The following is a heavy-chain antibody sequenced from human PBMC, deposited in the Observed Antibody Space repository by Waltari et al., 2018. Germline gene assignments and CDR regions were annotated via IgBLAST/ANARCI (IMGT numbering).Heavy chain of an antibody. J-gene: IGHJ3*02. CDR3: ARDWVGDGDYVAFDI. CDR1: GYTFTGYY. CDR2: INPTSGGT. D-gene: IGHD4-17*01. V-gene: IGHV1-2*02. Sequence: QVQLVQSGAEVKKPGASVMVSCKASGYTFTGYYMHWVRQAPGQGLEWMGWINPTSGGTNNAQKFQGRVTMTRDTSISTAYMELSRLRSDDTAVYYCARDWVGDGDYVAFDIWGQGTMVTVSS.